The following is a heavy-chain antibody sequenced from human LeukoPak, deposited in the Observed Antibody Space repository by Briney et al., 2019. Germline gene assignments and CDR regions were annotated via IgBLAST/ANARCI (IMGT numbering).Heavy chain of an antibody. D-gene: IGHD2-2*01. V-gene: IGHV3-33*01. CDR2: IWYDGSNK. Sequence: GGSLTLSCAPSGFTFSSYGMHWLRQAPGKGLEWVAVIWYDGSNKYYADSVKGRFTISRDNSKNTLYLQMNSLRAEDTAVYYCARDGSVDCSSTSCPSGFDYWGQGTLVTVSS. CDR3: ARDGSVDCSSTSCPSGFDY. CDR1: GFTFSSYG. J-gene: IGHJ4*02.